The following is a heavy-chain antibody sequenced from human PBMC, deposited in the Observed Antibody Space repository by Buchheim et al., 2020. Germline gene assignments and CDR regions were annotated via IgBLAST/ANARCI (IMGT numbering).Heavy chain of an antibody. Sequence: QVQLVESGGGVVQPGRSLRLSCAASGFTFSSYAMHWVRQAPGKGLEWVAVISYDGSNKYYAYSVKGRFTISRDNSKNTLYLQMNSLRAEDTAVYYCARDMLESLDYWGQGTL. CDR1: GFTFSSYA. CDR2: ISYDGSNK. D-gene: IGHD3-16*01. J-gene: IGHJ4*02. CDR3: ARDMLESLDY. V-gene: IGHV3-30*04.